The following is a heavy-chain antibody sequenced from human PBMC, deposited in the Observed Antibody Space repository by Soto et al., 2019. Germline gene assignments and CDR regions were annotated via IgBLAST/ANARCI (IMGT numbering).Heavy chain of an antibody. D-gene: IGHD3-22*01. Sequence: GGSLRLSCAASGFTFSSYWMHWVRQAPGKGLVWVSRINSDGSSTNYADSVKGRFTISRDNAKNTLYLQMNSLRAEDTAMYYCARELYYYDSSGFPEAFDICGQGTMVTVSS. CDR1: GFTFSSYW. J-gene: IGHJ3*02. CDR3: ARELYYYDSSGFPEAFDI. V-gene: IGHV3-74*01. CDR2: INSDGSST.